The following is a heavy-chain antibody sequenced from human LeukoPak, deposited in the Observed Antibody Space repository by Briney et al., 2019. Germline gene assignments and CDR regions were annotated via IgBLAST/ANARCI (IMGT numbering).Heavy chain of an antibody. CDR3: ARRSSTHAFDI. CDR1: GFTFSSYW. Sequence: GGSLRLSCAASGFTFSSYWMIWVRQAPGKGLEWVANIKQDGSEKHYVDSVKGRFTISRDNAKNSLFLQMNSLRSDDTAIYYCARRSSTHAFDIWGQGTMLTVSP. J-gene: IGHJ3*02. V-gene: IGHV3-7*03. D-gene: IGHD3-10*01. CDR2: IKQDGSEK.